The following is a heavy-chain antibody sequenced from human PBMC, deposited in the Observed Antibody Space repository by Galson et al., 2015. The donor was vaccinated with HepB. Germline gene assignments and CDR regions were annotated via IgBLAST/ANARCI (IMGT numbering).Heavy chain of an antibody. CDR3: ARGNVLLWFGEGFLDAFDI. CDR1: GYTFTSYG. Sequence: SVKVSCKASGYTFTSYGISWVRQAPGQGLEWMGWISAYNGNTNYAQKLQGRVTMTTDTSTSTAYMELRSLRSDDTAVYYCARGNVLLWFGEGFLDAFDIWGQGTMVTVSS. CDR2: ISAYNGNT. J-gene: IGHJ3*02. D-gene: IGHD3-10*01. V-gene: IGHV1-18*01.